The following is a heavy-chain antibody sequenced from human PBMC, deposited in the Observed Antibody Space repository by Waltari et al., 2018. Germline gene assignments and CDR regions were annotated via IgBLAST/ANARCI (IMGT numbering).Heavy chain of an antibody. J-gene: IGHJ4*02. CDR1: GGSISSSSYY. CDR2: INHSGST. V-gene: IGHV4-39*07. D-gene: IGHD6-19*01. CDR3: ARTIRKAFAPVAGRLYYFDY. Sequence: QLQLQESGPGLVKPSETLSLTCTVSGGSISSSSYYWGWIRQPPGKGLEWIGEINHSGSTNYNPSLKSRVTISVDTSKNQFSLKLSSVTAADTAVYYCARTIRKAFAPVAGRLYYFDYWGQGTLVTVSS.